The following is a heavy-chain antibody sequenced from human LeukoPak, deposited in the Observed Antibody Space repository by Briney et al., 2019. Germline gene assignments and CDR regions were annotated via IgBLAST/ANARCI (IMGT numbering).Heavy chain of an antibody. J-gene: IGHJ4*02. D-gene: IGHD6-6*01. V-gene: IGHV1-8*01. CDR1: GYTFTSYD. CDR2: MNPNSGNT. CDR3: ARGQMAGIAARRDFDY. Sequence: ASVKVSCKASGYTFTSYDINWVRQATGQGLEWMGWMNPNSGNTGYAQKFQGRVAMTRNTSISTAYMELSSLRSEDTAVYYCARGQMAGIAARRDFDYWGQGTLVTVSS.